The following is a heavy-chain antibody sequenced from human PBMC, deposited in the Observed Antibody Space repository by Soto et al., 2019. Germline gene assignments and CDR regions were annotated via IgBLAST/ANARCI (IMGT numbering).Heavy chain of an antibody. V-gene: IGHV3-30*18. CDR3: AKDWGSSGWFNWFDP. J-gene: IGHJ5*02. D-gene: IGHD6-19*01. Sequence: QVQLVESGGGVVQPGRSLRLSCVASGFTLSNTGMHWVRQAPGKGLEWVAMISHDGSNTYYGDSVKGRFTISRDNSWNTGYLEMDSLRPEDTSVYYCAKDWGSSGWFNWFDPWGQGTLVTVSS. CDR1: GFTLSNTG. CDR2: ISHDGSNT.